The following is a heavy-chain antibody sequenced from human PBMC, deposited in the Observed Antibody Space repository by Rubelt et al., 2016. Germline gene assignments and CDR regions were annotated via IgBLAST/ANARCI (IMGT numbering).Heavy chain of an antibody. CDR1: GGSISSGGYY. CDR2: MYYSGST. D-gene: IGHD5-18*01. CDR3: ARGGASYGYQYYYYYYMDV. Sequence: QLQLQESGPGLVKPSQTLSLTCTVSGGSISSGGYYWSWIRQHPGKGLEWIGYMYYSGSTYYNPSLKIRVIISVDPFKNPFSLKLSSVTAAYTAVYYCARGGASYGYQYYYYYYMDVWGKGTTVTVSS. V-gene: IGHV4-31*03. J-gene: IGHJ6*03.